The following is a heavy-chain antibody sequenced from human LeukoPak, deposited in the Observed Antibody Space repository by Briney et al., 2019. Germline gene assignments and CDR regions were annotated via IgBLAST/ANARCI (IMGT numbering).Heavy chain of an antibody. CDR2: ISHSSSGT. CDR1: GFTFSSYA. CDR3: AKVINSGYYYYFDY. V-gene: IGHV3-23*01. Sequence: GGSLRLSFVGSGFTFSSYAMSWVRQAPGKGLEWVSAISHSSSGTYYVDSVKGRFTISRDNSKNTMYMQMNSLRAEDTAVYYCAKVINSGYYYYFDYWGQGTLVTVSS. D-gene: IGHD3-22*01. J-gene: IGHJ4*02.